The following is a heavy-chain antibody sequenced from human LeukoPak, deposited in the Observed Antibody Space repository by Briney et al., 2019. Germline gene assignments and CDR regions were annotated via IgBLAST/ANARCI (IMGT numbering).Heavy chain of an antibody. J-gene: IGHJ3*02. CDR2: IYAGDSDT. V-gene: IGHV5-51*01. D-gene: IGHD1-26*01. CDR3: ARVDSGSYLRAFDI. CDR1: GYSLTRYW. Sequence: GESLKISCKASGYSLTRYWIGWVRQMPGKGLEWMGIIYAGDSDTRYSPSFQGQVTISADKSISTAYLQWSSLKASDTAMYYCARVDSGSYLRAFDIWGQGTMVTVSS.